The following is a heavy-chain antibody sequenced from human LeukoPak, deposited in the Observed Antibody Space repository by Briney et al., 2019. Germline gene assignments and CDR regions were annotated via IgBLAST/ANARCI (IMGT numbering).Heavy chain of an antibody. CDR1: GFTFDDYA. Sequence: GRSLRLSCAASGFTFDDYAMHWVRQAPGKGLVWVSRINSDGTSTHYADSVKGRFTISRDNAKNTLYLQMNSLRAEDTAVYYCTRVYGSGSYTFDYWGQGTLVTVSS. CDR2: INSDGTST. CDR3: TRVYGSGSYTFDY. D-gene: IGHD3-10*01. J-gene: IGHJ4*02. V-gene: IGHV3-74*01.